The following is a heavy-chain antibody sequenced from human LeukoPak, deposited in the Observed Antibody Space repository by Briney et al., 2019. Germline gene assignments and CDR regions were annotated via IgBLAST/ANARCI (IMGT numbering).Heavy chain of an antibody. CDR3: ARDQIYGSGSHRYYYGMDV. J-gene: IGHJ6*04. CDR2: IYYSGST. D-gene: IGHD3-10*01. V-gene: IGHV4-59*01. Sequence: SETLSLTCTVSGGSISSYYWSWIRQPPGKGLERIGYIYYSGSTNYNPSLKSRVTISVDTSKNQFSLKLSSVTAADTAVYYCARDQIYGSGSHRYYYGMDVWGKGTTVTVSS. CDR1: GGSISSYY.